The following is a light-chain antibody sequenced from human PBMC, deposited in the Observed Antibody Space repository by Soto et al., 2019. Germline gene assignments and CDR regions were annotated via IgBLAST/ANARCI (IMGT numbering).Light chain of an antibody. CDR1: QSVRSSY. CDR3: QQYGSSQYT. V-gene: IGKV3-20*01. Sequence: EIVLTQSPGTLSLSPGERATLSCRASQSVRSSYLAWYQHKPGQAPRLLIHGASSRVTGTPDRFSGSVSGKDFTLTISSLEPEDYAVYYCQQYGSSQYTFGQGTKLEIK. CDR2: GAS. J-gene: IGKJ2*01.